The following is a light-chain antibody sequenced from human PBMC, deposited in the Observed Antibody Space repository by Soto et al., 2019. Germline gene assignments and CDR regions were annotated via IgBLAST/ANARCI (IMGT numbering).Light chain of an antibody. Sequence: ETVMTQSPATLSVSPGERATLSCRASQSVSSNLAWYQQKPGQAPRLLIYGASTRATGIPARFSGSGSGTEFTLTISSLQSEDFAVYYCQQYTHLPRTFGQGTKVDVK. CDR1: QSVSSN. V-gene: IGKV3-15*01. CDR3: QQYTHLPRT. CDR2: GAS. J-gene: IGKJ1*01.